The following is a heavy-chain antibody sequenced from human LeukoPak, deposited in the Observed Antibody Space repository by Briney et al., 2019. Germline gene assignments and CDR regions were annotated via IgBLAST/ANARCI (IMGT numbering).Heavy chain of an antibody. Sequence: KPGGSLRLSCAASGFTFSSYSMNWVRQAPGKGLEWVSSISSSSSYICYADSVKGRFTISRDNAKNSLYLQMNSLRAEDTAVYYCARAPIDYWGQGTLVTISS. CDR3: ARAPIDY. CDR1: GFTFSSYS. J-gene: IGHJ4*02. V-gene: IGHV3-21*01. CDR2: ISSSSSYI.